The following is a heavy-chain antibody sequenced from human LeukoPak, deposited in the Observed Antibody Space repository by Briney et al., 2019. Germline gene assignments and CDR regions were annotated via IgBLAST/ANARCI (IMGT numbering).Heavy chain of an antibody. CDR1: GYTFTGYY. D-gene: IGHD6-13*01. J-gene: IGHJ6*03. CDR3: ARVRQQLFFPVGGHPLYYYYYYMDV. CDR2: INPNSGGT. V-gene: IGHV1-2*02. Sequence: ASVKVSCKASGYTFTGYYMHWVRQAPGQGLEGMGWINPNSGGTNYAQKFQGRVTMTRDTSISTAYMELSRLRSDDTAVYYCARVRQQLFFPVGGHPLYYYYYYMDVWGKGTTVTVSS.